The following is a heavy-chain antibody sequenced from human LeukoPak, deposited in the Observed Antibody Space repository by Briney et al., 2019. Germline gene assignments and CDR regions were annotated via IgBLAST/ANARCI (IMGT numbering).Heavy chain of an antibody. J-gene: IGHJ4*02. Sequence: PGESLKISCKGSGYRFTNYWIGWVRQMPGKGLEWMGIIYPGDSDTRYSPSFQGQVTISADKSISTAYLQWSSLKASDTAMYYCARAPFSDSGTYPLDYWGQGTLVTASS. CDR2: IYPGDSDT. CDR3: ARAPFSDSGTYPLDY. CDR1: GYRFTNYW. V-gene: IGHV5-51*01. D-gene: IGHD3-10*01.